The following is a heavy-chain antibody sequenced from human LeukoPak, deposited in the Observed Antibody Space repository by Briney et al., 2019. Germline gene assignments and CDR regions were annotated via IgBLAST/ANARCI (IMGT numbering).Heavy chain of an antibody. CDR2: ISSSGSTI. J-gene: IGHJ6*04. D-gene: IGHD3-10*02. Sequence: GVLRLSCAASGFTFSSYEMNWVRQAPGKGLEWVSYISSSGSTIYYADSVKGRFTISRVNAKNSLYLQMNSLRAEDTAVYYCAELGITMIGGVWGKGTTVTISS. CDR3: AELGITMIGGV. CDR1: GFTFSSYE. V-gene: IGHV3-48*03.